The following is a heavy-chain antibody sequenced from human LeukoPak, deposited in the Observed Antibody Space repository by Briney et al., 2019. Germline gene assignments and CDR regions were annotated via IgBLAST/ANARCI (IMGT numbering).Heavy chain of an antibody. V-gene: IGHV4-59*08. D-gene: IGHD6-6*01. CDR2: IYYSGST. CDR3: AQSIAAFGWFDP. J-gene: IGHJ5*02. Sequence: PSETLSLTCTVSGGPISSYYWSWIRQPPGKGLEWIGYIYYSGSTNYNPSLKSRVTISVDTSKNQFSLKLSSVTAADTAVYYCAQSIAAFGWFDPWGQGTLVTVSS. CDR1: GGPISSYY.